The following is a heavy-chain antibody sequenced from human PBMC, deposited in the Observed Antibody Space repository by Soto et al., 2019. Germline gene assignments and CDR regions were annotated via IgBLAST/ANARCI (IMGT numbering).Heavy chain of an antibody. CDR1: GGSFSGYY. J-gene: IGHJ6*02. D-gene: IGHD6-13*01. CDR3: ARNPDSSSWYGLYYYYYGMDV. Sequence: PSETLSRTCSVYGGSFSGYYWSWIRQPPGKWLEWIGEINHSGSTNYNPSLNSRVTISVDTSKNQFSLKLSSVTAADTAVYYCARNPDSSSWYGLYYYYYGMDVWGQGTTVTVSS. CDR2: INHSGST. V-gene: IGHV4-34*01.